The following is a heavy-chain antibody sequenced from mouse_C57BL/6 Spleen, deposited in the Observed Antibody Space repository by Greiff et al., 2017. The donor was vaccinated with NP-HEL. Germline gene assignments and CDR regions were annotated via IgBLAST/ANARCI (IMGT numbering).Heavy chain of an antibody. CDR2: ISSGSSTI. Sequence: EVMLVESGGGLVKPGGSLKLSCAASGFTFSDYGMHWVRQAPEKGLEWVAYISSGSSTIYYVDTVKGRFTISRDNAKNTLFLQMTSLRSEDTAMYYCARRGYATEYYYAMDYWGQGTSVTVSA. CDR1: GFTFSDYG. J-gene: IGHJ4*01. D-gene: IGHD2-2*01. CDR3: ARRGYATEYYYAMDY. V-gene: IGHV5-17*01.